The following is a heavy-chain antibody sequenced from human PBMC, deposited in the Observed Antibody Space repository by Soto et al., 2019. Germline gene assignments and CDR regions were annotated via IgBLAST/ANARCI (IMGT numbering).Heavy chain of an antibody. CDR3: ARDWDIVVVPAATHWFAP. Sequence: GGSLRLSCAASGFTFSDYYMSWIRQAPGKGLEWVSYISSSGSTIYYADSVKGRFTISRDNAKNSLYLQMNSLRAEDTAVYYCARDWDIVVVPAATHWFAPWGQGTLVTVSS. J-gene: IGHJ5*02. D-gene: IGHD2-2*01. CDR1: GFTFSDYY. V-gene: IGHV3-11*01. CDR2: ISSSGSTI.